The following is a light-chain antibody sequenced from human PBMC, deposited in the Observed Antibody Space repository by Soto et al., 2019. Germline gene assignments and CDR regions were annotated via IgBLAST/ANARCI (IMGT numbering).Light chain of an antibody. V-gene: IGKV1-39*01. CDR2: AAS. Sequence: DIQMTQSPSSLSASVGDRVTITCRASQSISNYLSWCQQKPGKAPKLLIYAASSLQSGVPSRFSGSGSGTDFTLTISSLQPEDFAAYYCQQSYSTPWTFGQGTKVEI. CDR3: QQSYSTPWT. CDR1: QSISNY. J-gene: IGKJ1*01.